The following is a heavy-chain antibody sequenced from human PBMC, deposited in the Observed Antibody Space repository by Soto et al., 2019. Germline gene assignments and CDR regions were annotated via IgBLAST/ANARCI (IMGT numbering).Heavy chain of an antibody. V-gene: IGHV3-11*01. CDR3: ARDPQMVLRFLEWSPDAFDI. J-gene: IGHJ3*02. Sequence: QVQLVESGGGLVKPGGSLRLSCAASGFTFSDYYMSWIRQAPGKGLEWVSYISSSGSTIYYADSVKGRFTISRDNAKNSLYLQMNSLRAEDTAVYYCARDPQMVLRFLEWSPDAFDILGQGTMVTVSS. CDR2: ISSSGSTI. CDR1: GFTFSDYY. D-gene: IGHD3-3*01.